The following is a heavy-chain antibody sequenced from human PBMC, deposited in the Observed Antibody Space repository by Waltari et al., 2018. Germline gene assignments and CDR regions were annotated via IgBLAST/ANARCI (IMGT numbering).Heavy chain of an antibody. CDR2: VYYSGGT. V-gene: IGHV4-39*07. Sequence: QLQLQESGPGVVRPSEALSLTCSVSGASINGSTDYWCWIRQPPGKGLEWIGSVYYSGGTYYSSSLRSRVTISVDTSKNQFSLKLDSVTAADTAVYYCTRVGGPTTDFFYGLDVWGQGTTVTVSS. D-gene: IGHD3-16*01. J-gene: IGHJ6*02. CDR1: GASINGSTDY. CDR3: TRVGGPTTDFFYGLDV.